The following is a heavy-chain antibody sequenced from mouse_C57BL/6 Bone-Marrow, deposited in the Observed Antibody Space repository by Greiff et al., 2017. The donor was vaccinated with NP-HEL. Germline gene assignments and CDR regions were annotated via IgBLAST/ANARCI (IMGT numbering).Heavy chain of an antibody. J-gene: IGHJ3*01. D-gene: IGHD2-4*01. V-gene: IGHV1-37*01. Sequence: EVKLMESGPELVKPGASVKISCKASGYSFTGYFMNWVKQSHGKSLEWIGRINPYNGDTFYNQKFKGKATLTVDKSSSTAHMELLSLTSEDFAVYYCARSEGIYYDYDDGVANWGQGTLVTVSA. CDR3: ARSEGIYYDYDDGVAN. CDR2: INPYNGDT. CDR1: GYSFTGYF.